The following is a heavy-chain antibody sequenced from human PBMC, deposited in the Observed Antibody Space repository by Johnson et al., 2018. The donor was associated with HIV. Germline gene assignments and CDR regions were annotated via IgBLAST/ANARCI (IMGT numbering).Heavy chain of an antibody. J-gene: IGHJ3*02. CDR3: ARGGPLTMVQDALDT. CDR1: GFTFSSNV. D-gene: IGHD3-10*01. Sequence: VQLVESGGGLAQPGGSLRLSCAASGFTFSSNVMSWVRQAPGKGLEWVSYISGGASTISYTDSVKGRFTISRDNSKNTFYLQMDSLTAEDTAVDFCARGGPLTMVQDALDTWSQGTMVIVSA. CDR2: ISGGASTI. V-gene: IGHV3-48*01.